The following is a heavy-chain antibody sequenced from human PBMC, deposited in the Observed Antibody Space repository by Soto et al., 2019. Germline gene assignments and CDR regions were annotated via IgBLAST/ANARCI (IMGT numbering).Heavy chain of an antibody. V-gene: IGHV3-30*04. D-gene: IGHD2-8*02. J-gene: IGHJ5*02. CDR2: IAYDGSKK. CDR3: ARHRVLLGANRLDP. Sequence: QVQVVESGGRVVHPGGSLRLSCAASGFAFRSSAMHWVRHTPGKGLEWVAVIAYDGSKKYYAASVKGRFTVSRDNSNNTVDLQMNSLRTEDSAIYFCARHRVLLGANRLDPWGQGTRVSVSS. CDR1: GFAFRSSA.